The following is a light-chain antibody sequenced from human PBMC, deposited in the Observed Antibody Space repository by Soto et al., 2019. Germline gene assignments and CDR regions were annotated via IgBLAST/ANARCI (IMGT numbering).Light chain of an antibody. V-gene: IGLV2-11*01. CDR3: CAYAVNYTFV. J-gene: IGLJ2*01. Sequence: QSALTQPRSVSGSPGQSVTISCTGSNSDVGAYYFVSWYQQHPGKAPKVIIYDVTKRPSGVPDRFSASKSGNTASLTISGLQAEAEADYYCCAYAVNYTFVFGGGTQLTVL. CDR2: DVT. CDR1: NSDVGAYYF.